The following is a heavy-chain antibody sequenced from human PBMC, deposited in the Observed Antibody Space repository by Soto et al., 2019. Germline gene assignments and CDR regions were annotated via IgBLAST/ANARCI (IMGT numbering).Heavy chain of an antibody. J-gene: IGHJ3*02. D-gene: IGHD6-13*01. V-gene: IGHV3-23*01. CDR1: GFTFSSYA. Sequence: GGSLRLSCAASGFTFSSYAMSWVRQAPGKGLEWVSAISGSGGSTYYTDSVKGRFTISRDNSKNTLYLQMNSLRAEDTAVYYCAKGVPNSSSGLSFDAFDIWGQGTMVTVSS. CDR3: AKGVPNSSSGLSFDAFDI. CDR2: ISGSGGST.